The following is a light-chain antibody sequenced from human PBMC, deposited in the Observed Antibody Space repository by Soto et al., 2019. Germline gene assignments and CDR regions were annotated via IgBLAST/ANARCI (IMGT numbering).Light chain of an antibody. CDR1: QSISSW. V-gene: IGKV1-5*01. CDR2: DAS. J-gene: IGKJ1*01. CDR3: QQYYSYPPSWT. Sequence: DIQMTQSPSTLSASVGDRVTITCRASQSISSWLAWYQQKPGKAPKLLIYDASSLESGVPSRFSGSGSGTEFTLTISSLQPDDFATYYCQQYYSYPPSWTFGQGTKVEIK.